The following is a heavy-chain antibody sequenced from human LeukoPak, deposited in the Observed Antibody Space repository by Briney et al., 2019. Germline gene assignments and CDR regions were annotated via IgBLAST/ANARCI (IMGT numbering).Heavy chain of an antibody. V-gene: IGHV3-11*04. CDR2: ISSSGTTI. D-gene: IGHD4-17*01. Sequence: LSLTCAVYGGSFSGYYWSWIRQPPGKGLEWVSYISSSGTTIYYADSVKGRFTISRDNAKNSLYLQMNSLRAGGTAVYYCARAYGDYLDYWGQGTLLTVSS. CDR3: ARAYGDYLDY. J-gene: IGHJ4*02. CDR1: GGSFSGYY.